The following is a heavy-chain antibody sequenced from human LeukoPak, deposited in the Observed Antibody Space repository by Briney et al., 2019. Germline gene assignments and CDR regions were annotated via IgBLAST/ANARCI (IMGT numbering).Heavy chain of an antibody. J-gene: IGHJ4*02. CDR2: TNEDGSNA. D-gene: IGHD6-19*01. CDR3: ARRIAVAGALDY. CDR1: GFTLSSYW. Sequence: WGSLRLSCAASGFTLSSYWVHWVRQPPGKGLMWLSRTNEDGSNAEFADSVKGRFTISRDHAKNTVYLQMNSLSIEDTAVYYCARRIAVAGALDYWGQGTLVTISS. V-gene: IGHV3-74*03.